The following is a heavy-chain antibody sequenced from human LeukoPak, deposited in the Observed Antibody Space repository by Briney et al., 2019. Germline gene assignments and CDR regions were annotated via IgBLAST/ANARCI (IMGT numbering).Heavy chain of an antibody. D-gene: IGHD3-16*01. V-gene: IGHV4-59*12. CDR2: IHYSGGA. CDR1: GFTFSSYA. CDR3: ARAEGAASHI. Sequence: YPGGSLRLSCAASGFTFSSYAMSWIRQPPGKGLEWIGHIHYSGGADYNPSLKSRVSMSLDTSKNHFSLRLTSVTAADTGVYFCARAEGAASHIWGQGTMVSVSS. J-gene: IGHJ3*02.